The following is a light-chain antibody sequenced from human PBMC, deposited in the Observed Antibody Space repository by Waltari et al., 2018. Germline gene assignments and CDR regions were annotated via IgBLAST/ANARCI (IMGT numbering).Light chain of an antibody. J-gene: IGKJ4*01. V-gene: IGKV2-30*01. CDR1: QSLVYSDGKTY. CDR2: NVS. CDR3: MQGTHWPLT. Sequence: DVVMTQSPLSLPVTLGQPASISCRSSQSLVYSDGKTYLTWFQQRPGQSPRLLIYNVSNRDSGVPDRFSGSGSGTEFTLTISRVEAEDVGMYYCMQGTHWPLTFGGGTKVEIK.